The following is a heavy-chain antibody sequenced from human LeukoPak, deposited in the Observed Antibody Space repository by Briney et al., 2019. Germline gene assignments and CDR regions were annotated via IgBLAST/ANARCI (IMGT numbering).Heavy chain of an antibody. J-gene: IGHJ6*02. CDR3: AHMNLGEGSSLYYYYGRDV. CDR2: INHSGST. CDR1: GGSFSGYY. V-gene: IGHV4-34*01. Sequence: SETLSLTCAVYGGSFSGYYWSWIRQPPGKGLEWIGEINHSGSTNYNPSLKSRVTISVDTSKNQFSLKLSSVTAADTAVYYCAHMNLGEGSSLYYYYGRDVWGQGTTVTVSS. D-gene: IGHD3-16*01.